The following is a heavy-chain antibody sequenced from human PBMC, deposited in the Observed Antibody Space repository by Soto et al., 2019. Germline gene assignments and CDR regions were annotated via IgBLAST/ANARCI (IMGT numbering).Heavy chain of an antibody. CDR2: ISGSGRKT. D-gene: IGHD2-2*02. CDR3: AREYTAWPLAYALDV. CDR1: GITFSSHA. Sequence: GGSLRLSCAASGITFSSHAMNWVLQGPGKGLEWVSGISGSGRKTYYADSVKVRFTIFRDTSKNTVYLQMNSLRAEETAVYYCAREYTAWPLAYALDVWGQGTTVTVSS. J-gene: IGHJ6*02. V-gene: IGHV3-23*01.